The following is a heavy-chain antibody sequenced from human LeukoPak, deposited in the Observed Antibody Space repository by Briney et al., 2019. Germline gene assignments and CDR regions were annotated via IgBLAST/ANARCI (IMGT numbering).Heavy chain of an antibody. CDR2: IYYSGRT. J-gene: IGHJ5*02. CDR3: AGCSGGSCYDWFDP. D-gene: IGHD2-15*01. V-gene: IGHV4-59*01. Sequence: PSETLSLTCTVSGGSISSYYWSWIRQPPGKGLEWIGYIYYSGRTNYNPSLKSRVTISVDTSKNQFSLKLSSVTAADTAVYYCAGCSGGSCYDWFDPWGQGTLVTVSS. CDR1: GGSISSYY.